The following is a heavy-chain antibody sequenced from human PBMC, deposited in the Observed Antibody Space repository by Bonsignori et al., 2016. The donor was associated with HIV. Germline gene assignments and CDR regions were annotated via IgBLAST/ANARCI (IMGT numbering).Heavy chain of an antibody. J-gene: IGHJ4*02. CDR3: AKDFQSSSWDTPFDY. D-gene: IGHD6-13*01. V-gene: IGHV3-23*01. Sequence: WIRQPPGKGLEWVSAISGSGGSTYYADSVKGRFTISRDNSKNTLYLQMNSLRAEDTAVYYCAKDFQSSSWDTPFDYWGQGTLVTVSS. CDR2: ISGSGGST.